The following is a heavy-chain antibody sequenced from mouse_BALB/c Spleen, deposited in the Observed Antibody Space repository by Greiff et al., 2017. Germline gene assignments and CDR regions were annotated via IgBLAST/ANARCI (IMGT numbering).Heavy chain of an antibody. D-gene: IGHD1-1*01. CDR3: ARSGYYGSSYVRGAMDY. Sequence: QVQLQQPGAELVKPGASVKLSCKASGYTFTSYWMHWVKQRPGQGLEWIGEINPSNGRTNYNEKFKSKATLTVDKSSSTAYMQLSSLTSEDSAVYYCARSGYYGSSYVRGAMDYWGQGTSVTVSS. CDR2: INPSNGRT. V-gene: IGHV1S81*02. J-gene: IGHJ4*01. CDR1: GYTFTSYW.